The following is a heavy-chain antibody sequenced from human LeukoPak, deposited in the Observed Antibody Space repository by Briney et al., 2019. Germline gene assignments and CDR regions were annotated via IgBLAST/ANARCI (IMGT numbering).Heavy chain of an antibody. CDR3: TREILYDSTGYYL. J-gene: IGHJ4*02. CDR2: IYYSGST. V-gene: IGHV4-39*07. CDR1: GGYISSNSYY. Sequence: SGTLSLTCAVSGGYISSNSYYWGWIRQPPGKGLEWIGSIYYSGSTYYNPSLKSRVTISVDTSKNQFSLKLRSVTAADTAVYYCTREILYDSTGYYLWGQGTLVTVSS. D-gene: IGHD3-22*01.